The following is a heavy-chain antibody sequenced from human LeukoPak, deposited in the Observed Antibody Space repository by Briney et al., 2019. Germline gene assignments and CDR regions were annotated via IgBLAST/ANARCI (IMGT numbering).Heavy chain of an antibody. D-gene: IGHD2-15*01. V-gene: IGHV3-9*01. CDR2: ISWNSGSI. CDR3: AKDISRTGGGSCYDY. CDR1: GFTFDDYA. Sequence: GGSLRLSCAASGFTFDDYAMHWVRQAPGKGLEWVSGISWNSGSIGYADSVKGRFTISRDNAKNSLYLQMNSLRVEDTALYYCAKDISRTGGGSCYDYWGQGTLVTVSS. J-gene: IGHJ4*02.